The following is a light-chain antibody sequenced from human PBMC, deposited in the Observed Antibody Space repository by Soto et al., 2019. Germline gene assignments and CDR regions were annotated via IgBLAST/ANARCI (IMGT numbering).Light chain of an antibody. CDR3: VAWDDSLNGYVV. CDR2: SNN. J-gene: IGLJ2*01. Sequence: QSVLTQPPSASGTPGQRVTISCSGSSSNIGSNTVNWYQQLPETAPKLVIYSNNQRPSGVPDRFSGSKSGTSASLAISGLQSEVEADYYCVAWDDSLNGYVVFGGGTKVTVL. V-gene: IGLV1-44*01. CDR1: SSNIGSNT.